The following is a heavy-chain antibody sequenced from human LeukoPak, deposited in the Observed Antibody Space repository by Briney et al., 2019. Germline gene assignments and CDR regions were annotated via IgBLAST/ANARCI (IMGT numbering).Heavy chain of an antibody. CDR3: ARDRASSGTSINWFDP. J-gene: IGHJ5*02. Sequence: PSQTLSLTCTVAGGSISNGGYYWSWIRQQPGTGLEWIGYIYYSGSTYYNPSLKSRVTISVDTSKNQFSLKLSSMTAADTAVYYCARDRASSGTSINWFDPWGQGTLVTVSS. CDR1: GGSISNGGYY. CDR2: IYYSGST. V-gene: IGHV4-31*03. D-gene: IGHD1-14*01.